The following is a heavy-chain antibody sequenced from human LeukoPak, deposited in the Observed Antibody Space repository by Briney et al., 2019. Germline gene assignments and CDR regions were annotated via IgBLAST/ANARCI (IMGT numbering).Heavy chain of an antibody. Sequence: GGSLSLSCAASGFTFSTYWMTWVRQAPGKGLEWVANIKQDGSKKYYVDSVKGRFTISRDNAKNSLYLQMNSLRVEDTAVYYCARDGSSGWYPTDYWGQGTLVTVSS. CDR3: ARDGSSGWYPTDY. CDR1: GFTFSTYW. CDR2: IKQDGSKK. V-gene: IGHV3-7*01. D-gene: IGHD6-19*01. J-gene: IGHJ4*02.